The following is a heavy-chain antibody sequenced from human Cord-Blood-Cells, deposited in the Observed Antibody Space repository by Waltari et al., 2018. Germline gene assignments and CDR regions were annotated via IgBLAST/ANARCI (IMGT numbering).Heavy chain of an antibody. CDR1: GFTFDDYA. V-gene: IGHV3-9*01. Sequence: EVQLVESGGGLVQPGRSLRLSCAASGFTFDDYAMHWVRQAPGKGLGWVSSISWNSGSIGYADSVKGRFTISRDNAKNSLYLQMNSLRAEDTALYYCAKGLGGNYYFDYWGQGTLVTVSS. CDR2: ISWNSGSI. CDR3: AKGLGGNYYFDY. D-gene: IGHD2-21*02. J-gene: IGHJ4*02.